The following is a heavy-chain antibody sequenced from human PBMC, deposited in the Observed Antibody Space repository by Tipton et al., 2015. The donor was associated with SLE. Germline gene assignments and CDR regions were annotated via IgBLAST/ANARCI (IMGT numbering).Heavy chain of an antibody. V-gene: IGHV4-34*01. Sequence: TLSLTCAVYGGSFSGYYWSWIRQPPGKGLEWIGETNHSGSTNYNPPLRSRVTISVDTAKNHFSLNLSSVTAADTAVYYCARGGVTMVVTSFDYWGQGTLVTVSS. CDR3: ARGGVTMVVTSFDY. CDR2: TNHSGST. J-gene: IGHJ4*02. D-gene: IGHD4-23*01. CDR1: GGSFSGYY.